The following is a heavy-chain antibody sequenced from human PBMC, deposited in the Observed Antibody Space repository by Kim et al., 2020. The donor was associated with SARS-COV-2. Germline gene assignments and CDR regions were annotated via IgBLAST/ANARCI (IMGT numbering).Heavy chain of an antibody. Sequence: AVSVKSRITINPATSKNQFSLQLNSVTPEDTAVYYCAREMATIVGGAFDIWGQGTMVTVSS. J-gene: IGHJ3*02. CDR3: AREMATIVGGAFDI. D-gene: IGHD5-12*01. V-gene: IGHV6-1*01.